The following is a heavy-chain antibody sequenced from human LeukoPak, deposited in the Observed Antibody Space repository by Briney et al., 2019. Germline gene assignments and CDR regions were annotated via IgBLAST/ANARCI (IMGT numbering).Heavy chain of an antibody. J-gene: IGHJ4*02. V-gene: IGHV4-4*07. D-gene: IGHD2-2*01. Sequence: SETLSLTCTVSGGSISSYYWSWIRQPAGKGLEWIGRIYTSGSTNYNPSLKSRVTISVDTSKNQFSLKLSSVTAADTAVYYCARVVNPKGYCSSTSCPPVVYFDYWGQGTLVTVSS. CDR3: ARVVNPKGYCSSTSCPPVVYFDY. CDR2: IYTSGST. CDR1: GGSISSYY.